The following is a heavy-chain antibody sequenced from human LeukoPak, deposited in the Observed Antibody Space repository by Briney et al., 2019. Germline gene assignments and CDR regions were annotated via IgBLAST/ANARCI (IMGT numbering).Heavy chain of an antibody. V-gene: IGHV3-48*01. CDR2: ISSSSSTI. J-gene: IGHJ4*02. CDR1: GFTFSSYE. D-gene: IGHD6-19*01. CDR3: ARDSYSSGWSYFDY. Sequence: PGGSLRLSCAASGFTFSSYEMNWVRQAPGKGLEWVSYISSSSSTIYYADSVKGRFTISRDNAKNSLYLQMNSLRAEDTAVYYCARDSYSSGWSYFDYWGQGTLVTVSS.